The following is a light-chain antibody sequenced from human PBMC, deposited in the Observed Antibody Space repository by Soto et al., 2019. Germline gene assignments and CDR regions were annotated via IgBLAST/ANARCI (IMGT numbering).Light chain of an antibody. Sequence: ALTQPPSVSGSPGQSVTISCTGTSRDIGDYNHVSWYQQNPGKAPKLIIYDVAKRPSGVPDRFSGSKSGNTASLTISGLRPEDEADYSCCSYSGSRLIFGGGTKVTVL. J-gene: IGLJ2*01. V-gene: IGLV2-11*01. CDR2: DVA. CDR1: SRDIGDYNH. CDR3: CSYSGSRLI.